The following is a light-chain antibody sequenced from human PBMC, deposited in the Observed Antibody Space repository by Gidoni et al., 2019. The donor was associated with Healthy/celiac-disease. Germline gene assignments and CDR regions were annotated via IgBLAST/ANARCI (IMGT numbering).Light chain of an antibody. V-gene: IGKV3D-7*01. CDR1: QSVSSSY. J-gene: IGKJ5*01. CDR2: GAS. CDR3: QQDYNLPG. Sequence: PGERATLSCRASQSVSSSYLSWYQQKPGQAPRLLIYGASTRATGIPARFSGSGSGTDFTLTISSLQPEDFAVYYCQQDYNLPGFGQXTRLEIK.